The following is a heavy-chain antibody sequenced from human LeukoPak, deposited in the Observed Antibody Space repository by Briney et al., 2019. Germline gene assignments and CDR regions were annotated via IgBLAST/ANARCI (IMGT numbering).Heavy chain of an antibody. V-gene: IGHV3-30*02. CDR3: AKQDDFWSGYDFGY. CDR1: GFTFSSYG. CDR2: IRYDGNNK. J-gene: IGHJ4*02. D-gene: IGHD3-3*01. Sequence: PGGSLRLSCAASGFTFSSYGMHWVRQAPGKGLEWVTFIRYDGNNKYYADSVKGRFTISRDNSKNTLYLQMNSLRAEDTAVYYCAKQDDFWSGYDFGYWGQGTLVTVSS.